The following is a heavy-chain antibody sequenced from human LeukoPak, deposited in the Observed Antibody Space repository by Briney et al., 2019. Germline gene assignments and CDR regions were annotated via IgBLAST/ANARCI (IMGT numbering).Heavy chain of an antibody. J-gene: IGHJ4*02. D-gene: IGHD1-26*01. Sequence: GGSLRLSCAASGFTFSGYSMNWVRQAPGKGLEWVSSISSGSSFIYYADSVKGRFTVSRDNAKNSLYLQMNSLRAEDTAVYYCAKGDQWELLDYWGQGTLVTVSS. CDR2: ISSGSSFI. CDR1: GFTFSGYS. V-gene: IGHV3-21*04. CDR3: AKGDQWELLDY.